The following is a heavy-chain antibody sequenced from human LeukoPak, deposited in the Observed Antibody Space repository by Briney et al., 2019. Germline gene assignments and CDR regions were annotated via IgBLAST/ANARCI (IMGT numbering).Heavy chain of an antibody. CDR2: INPNSGGT. J-gene: IGHJ4*02. V-gene: IGHV1-2*02. CDR1: GYTFTGYY. CDR3: AREYCSSTRCYRDFDY. Sequence: GASVKVSCKASGYTFTGYYMHWVRQAPGQGLEWMGWINPNSGGTNYAQKFQGRVTMTRDTSISTAYMELSKLRSDDTAVYYCAREYCSSTRCYRDFDYWGQGTLVTVSS. D-gene: IGHD2-2*02.